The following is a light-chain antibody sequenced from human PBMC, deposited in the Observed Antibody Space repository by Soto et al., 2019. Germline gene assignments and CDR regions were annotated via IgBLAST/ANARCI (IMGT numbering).Light chain of an antibody. V-gene: IGKV3-11*01. J-gene: IGKJ2*01. CDR2: GAS. CDR1: QSVSSK. Sequence: EMVLTQSPGTLSVSPGERATLSFRASQSVSSKLAWFQQKPGQAPRLLIYGASTRATGIPARFSGSGSETEFTLTISSLEPEDFAVYYCQQGSNGYTFGQGTKVDIK. CDR3: QQGSNGYT.